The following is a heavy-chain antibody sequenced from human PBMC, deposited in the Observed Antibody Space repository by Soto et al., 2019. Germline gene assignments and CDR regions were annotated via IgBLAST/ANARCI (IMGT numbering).Heavy chain of an antibody. Sequence: ASVKVSCKASGGTFSSYAISWVRQAPGQGLEWMGGIIPIFGTANYAQKFQGRVTITADESTSTAYMELSSLRSEDTAVYYCARDLGYYDSSGYYDYWGQGTLVTVSS. CDR1: GGTFSSYA. V-gene: IGHV1-69*13. CDR2: IIPIFGTA. J-gene: IGHJ4*02. D-gene: IGHD3-22*01. CDR3: ARDLGYYDSSGYYDY.